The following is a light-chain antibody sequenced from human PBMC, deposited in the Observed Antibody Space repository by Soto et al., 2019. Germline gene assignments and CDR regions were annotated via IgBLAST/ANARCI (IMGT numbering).Light chain of an antibody. Sequence: EIVLTQSPGTLSLSPGERATLSCRASQSVSNNYLAWYQKKPGQAPRLLIYGASSRATGIPDRFSGSRSGTDFTLTISRLEPEDFAVYYCQQYGSSPLTFGGGTKVEIK. V-gene: IGKV3-20*01. CDR3: QQYGSSPLT. J-gene: IGKJ4*01. CDR1: QSVSNNY. CDR2: GAS.